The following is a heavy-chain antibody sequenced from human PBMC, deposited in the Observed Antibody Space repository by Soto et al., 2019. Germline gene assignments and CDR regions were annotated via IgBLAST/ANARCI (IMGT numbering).Heavy chain of an antibody. Sequence: QVQLVQSGAEVKKPGASVKVSCKAYGYTFTSYDINWVRQATGKGLEWMGWMNPNRGNTGYAQKFQGRGTMARTTSLSTAYMELSSRRSEGTAVYFCARGQRSGGWYGGGYYGMDVWGQGTTVTVSS. V-gene: IGHV1-8*01. CDR1: GYTFTSYD. CDR3: ARGQRSGGWYGGGYYGMDV. J-gene: IGHJ6*02. D-gene: IGHD6-19*01. CDR2: MNPNRGNT.